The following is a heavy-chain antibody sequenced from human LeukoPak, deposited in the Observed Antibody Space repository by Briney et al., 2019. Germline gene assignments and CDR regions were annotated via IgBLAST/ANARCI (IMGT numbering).Heavy chain of an antibody. J-gene: IGHJ3*02. CDR2: ISAYNGNT. V-gene: IGHV1-18*04. CDR1: GYTFTGYY. D-gene: IGHD6-19*01. CDR3: ARVLRGVYSSGWYWDAFDI. Sequence: ASVKVSCKASGYTFTGYYMHWVRQAPGQGLEWMGWISAYNGNTNYAQKLQGRVTMTTDTSTSTAYMELRSLRSDDTAVYYCARVLRGVYSSGWYWDAFDIWGQGTMVTVSS.